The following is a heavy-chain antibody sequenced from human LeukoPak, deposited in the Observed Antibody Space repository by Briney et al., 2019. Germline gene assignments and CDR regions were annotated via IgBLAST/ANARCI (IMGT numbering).Heavy chain of an antibody. CDR1: GYTFTSYE. D-gene: IGHD3-3*01. V-gene: IGHV1-8*01. Sequence: ASVKVSCKASGYTFTSYEINWVRRATGQGLEWMGWMNPNSGNTGYAQKFQGRVTMTRNTSISTAYMELSSLRSEDTAVYYCARGDYDFWSGILSARWFDPWGQGTLVTVSS. J-gene: IGHJ5*02. CDR2: MNPNSGNT. CDR3: ARGDYDFWSGILSARWFDP.